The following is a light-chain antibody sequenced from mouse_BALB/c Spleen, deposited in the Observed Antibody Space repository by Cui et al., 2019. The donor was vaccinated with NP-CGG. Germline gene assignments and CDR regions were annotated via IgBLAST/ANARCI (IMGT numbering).Light chain of an antibody. V-gene: IGLV1*01. J-gene: IGLJ1*01. Sequence: QPVVTQDSAPTPSAGETVPLTCRSSTGAVTTSNYANWVQEKPDHLFTGLIGGTNNRAPGVPARFSGSLIGDKAALTITGAQTEDEAIYFCALWYSNHWVFGGGTKLTVL. CDR2: GTN. CDR1: TGAVTTSNY. CDR3: ALWYSNHWV.